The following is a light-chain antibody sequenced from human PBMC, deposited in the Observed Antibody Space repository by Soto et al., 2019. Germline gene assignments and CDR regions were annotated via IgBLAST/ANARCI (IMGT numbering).Light chain of an antibody. J-gene: IGKJ4*01. CDR2: DAS. V-gene: IGKV1-5*01. CDR3: QQVKTYPRT. CDR1: RSISDW. Sequence: DIPMTHSPSSLSPSFGDRGTISCGSSRSISDWLAWYQQKPGKAPELLIFDASNLKSGVSSRFSGRKSGTQFTLTIDSLQPEDFATYYCQQVKTYPRTFGGGTKVDI.